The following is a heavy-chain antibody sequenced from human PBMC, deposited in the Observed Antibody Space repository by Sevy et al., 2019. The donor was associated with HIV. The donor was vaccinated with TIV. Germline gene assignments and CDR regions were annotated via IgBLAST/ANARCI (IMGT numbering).Heavy chain of an antibody. CDR1: GLSVTNNG. D-gene: IGHD3-9*01. CDR3: AKDFTGFYGMDV. CDR2: ISYDGINK. V-gene: IGHV3-30*18. J-gene: IGHJ6*02. Sequence: GGSLRLSCEVSGLSVTNNGMHWVRQAPGKGLEWVAVISYDGINKYYGDSVKGRFIISRDRSKKTLYLQMNILGIEDTAVYYCAKDFTGFYGMDVWGQGTTVTVSS.